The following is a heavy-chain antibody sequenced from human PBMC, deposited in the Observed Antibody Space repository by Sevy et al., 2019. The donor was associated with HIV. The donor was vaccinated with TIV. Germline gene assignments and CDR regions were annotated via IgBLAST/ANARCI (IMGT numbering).Heavy chain of an antibody. J-gene: IGHJ5*02. V-gene: IGHV3-21*01. D-gene: IGHD2-2*01. CDR1: GFTFSSYS. CDR3: ARGRIVVVPTALTWFDP. Sequence: GGSLRLSCAASGFTFSSYSMNWVRQAPGKGLEWVSSISSSSSYIYYADSVKGRFTIPRDNAKNSLYLQMNSLRAEDTAVYYCARGRIVVVPTALTWFDPWGQGTLVTVSS. CDR2: ISSSSSYI.